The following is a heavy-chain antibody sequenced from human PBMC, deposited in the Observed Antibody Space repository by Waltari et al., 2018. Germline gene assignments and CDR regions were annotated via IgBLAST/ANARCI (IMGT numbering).Heavy chain of an antibody. J-gene: IGHJ4*02. CDR3: AKELIYDSRWNYGDY. CDR2: IKSDGSDS. D-gene: IGHD1-7*01. Sequence: EVQLVESWGGFVQPVGSLRLSCAASGLTFGRVWFHWVRQAPGKGPVWVSRIKSDGSDSDYAHSVKGRFTISLDNDKDTLYLQMNSLRAEDTAVYYCAKELIYDSRWNYGDYWGQGTLVTVSS. V-gene: IGHV3-74*01. CDR1: GLTFGRVW.